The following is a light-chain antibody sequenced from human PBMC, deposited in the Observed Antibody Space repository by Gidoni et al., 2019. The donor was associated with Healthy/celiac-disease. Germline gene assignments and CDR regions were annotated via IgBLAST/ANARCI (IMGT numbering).Light chain of an antibody. CDR1: KLGDKY. Sequence: SYELTQPSSVSVSPGQTASITCSGDKLGDKYACWYQQKPGQSPVLVIYQDSKRPSGIPERFSGSNSGNTATLTISGTQAMDEADYYCQAWDSSTAHVVFGGGTKLTVL. J-gene: IGLJ2*01. V-gene: IGLV3-1*01. CDR2: QDS. CDR3: QAWDSSTAHVV.